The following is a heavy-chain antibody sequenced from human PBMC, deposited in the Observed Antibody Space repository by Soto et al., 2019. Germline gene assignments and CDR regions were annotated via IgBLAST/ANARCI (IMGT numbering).Heavy chain of an antibody. V-gene: IGHV4-4*02. D-gene: IGHD2-2*02. CDR2: IYHSGST. CDR3: ARLGYCSSTSCYRGENYYYYGMDV. CDR1: GGSISSSNW. Sequence: SETLSLTCAVSGGSISSSNWWSWVRQPPGKGLEWIGEIYHSGSTNYNPSLKSRVTISVDKSKNQFSLKLSSVTAADTAVYYCARLGYCSSTSCYRGENYYYYGMDVWGQGTTVTVSS. J-gene: IGHJ6*02.